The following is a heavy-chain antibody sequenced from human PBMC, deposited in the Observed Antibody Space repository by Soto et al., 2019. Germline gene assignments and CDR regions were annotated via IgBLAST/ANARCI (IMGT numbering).Heavy chain of an antibody. J-gene: IGHJ4*02. Sequence: SETLSLTCAVYGGSFSGYYWSWIRQPPGKGLEWIGEINHSGSTNYNPSLKSRVTISVDTSKNQFSLKLSSVTSADTAVYYCASGARTTMVRGVNGLDYWGQGTLVTVSS. D-gene: IGHD3-10*01. CDR2: INHSGST. CDR1: GGSFSGYY. V-gene: IGHV4-34*01. CDR3: ASGARTTMVRGVNGLDY.